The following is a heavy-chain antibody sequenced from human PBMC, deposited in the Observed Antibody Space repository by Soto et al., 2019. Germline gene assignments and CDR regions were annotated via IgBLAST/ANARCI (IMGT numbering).Heavy chain of an antibody. CDR3: ARRTTGAYGSGSYYHWAPNYYYYMDV. D-gene: IGHD3-10*01. J-gene: IGHJ6*03. Sequence: SETLSLTCAVYGGSFSGYYWSWIRQPPGKGLEWIGEINHSGSTNYNPSLKSRVTISVDTSKNRFSLKLSSVTAADTAVYYCARRTTGAYGSGSYYHWAPNYYYYMDVWGKGTTVTVSS. CDR2: INHSGST. V-gene: IGHV4-34*01. CDR1: GGSFSGYY.